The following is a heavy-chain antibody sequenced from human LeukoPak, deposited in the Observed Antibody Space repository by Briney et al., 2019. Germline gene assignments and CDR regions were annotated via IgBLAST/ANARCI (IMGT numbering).Heavy chain of an antibody. D-gene: IGHD6-19*01. CDR3: ARDRWHSRGWYTGEFDY. CDR2: ISSSSSYI. CDR1: GFTFSSYS. V-gene: IGHV3-21*01. Sequence: PGGSLRLSCAASGFTFSSYSMNWVRQAPGKGLEWVSSISSSSSYIYYADSVNGRVTISRDNSKKPLYLHIKSLRDEDTAVYCCARDRWHSRGWYTGEFDYWGQGTLVTVSS. J-gene: IGHJ4*02.